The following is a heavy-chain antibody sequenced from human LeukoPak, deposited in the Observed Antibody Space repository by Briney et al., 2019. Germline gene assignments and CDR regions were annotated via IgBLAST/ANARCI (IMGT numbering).Heavy chain of an antibody. CDR3: ARLYSSSSGGN. CDR2: INPNSGST. D-gene: IGHD6-13*01. V-gene: IGHV1-2*02. J-gene: IGHJ4*02. Sequence: ASVKVSCKASGYTFTGYYMHWVRQAPGQGLEWMGWINPNSGSTDYAQKFQGRVTMTRDTSISTAYMELSRLRSDDTAVYYCARLYSSSSGGNWGQGTLVTVSS. CDR1: GYTFTGYY.